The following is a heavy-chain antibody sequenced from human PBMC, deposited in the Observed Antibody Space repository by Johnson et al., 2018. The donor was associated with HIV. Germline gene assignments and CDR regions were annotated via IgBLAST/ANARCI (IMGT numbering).Heavy chain of an antibody. CDR3: ARWGYSSSPLDAFDI. CDR1: GFTFSSYG. V-gene: IGHV3-30*03. D-gene: IGHD6-6*01. J-gene: IGHJ3*02. Sequence: QEQLVESGGGVVQPGRSLRLSCAASGFTFSSYGMHWVRQAPGKGLEWVAVISYDGSNKYYADSVKGRFTISRDNSKNTLYLQMNSLRAEDTAVDYCARWGYSSSPLDAFDIWGQGTMVTVSS. CDR2: ISYDGSNK.